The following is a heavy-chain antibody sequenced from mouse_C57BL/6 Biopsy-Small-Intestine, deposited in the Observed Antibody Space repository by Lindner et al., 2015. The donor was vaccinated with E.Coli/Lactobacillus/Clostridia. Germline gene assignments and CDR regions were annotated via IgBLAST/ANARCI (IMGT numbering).Heavy chain of an antibody. CDR2: LNVGNGNG. V-gene: IGHV1-66*01. Sequence: SVKVSCKASGYTFTSHPIHWVRQAPGQGLEWMGWLNVGNGNGQYSQKFQGRVTITRDTTANTAFLELSSLRSEDTAVYYCAREGAPVGATFDSWGQGTLVTVSS. CDR1: GYTFTSHP. CDR3: AREGAPVGATFDS. J-gene: IGHJ2*01. D-gene: IGHD1-1*02.